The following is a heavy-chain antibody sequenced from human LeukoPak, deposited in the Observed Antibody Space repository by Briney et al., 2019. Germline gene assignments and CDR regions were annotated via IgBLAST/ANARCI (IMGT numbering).Heavy chain of an antibody. J-gene: IGHJ6*02. V-gene: IGHV1-69*08. D-gene: IGHD1-26*01. Sequence: ASVKVSCKASGGTFSSYTVSWVRQAPGQGLEWMGRIIPSLDRANYAQRFQGRVTITADKSTSTTYMELSSPRCEDTAVYYCARESGSYGDHYYYGMDVWGQGTTVTVSS. CDR2: IIPSLDRA. CDR3: ARESGSYGDHYYYGMDV. CDR1: GGTFSSYT.